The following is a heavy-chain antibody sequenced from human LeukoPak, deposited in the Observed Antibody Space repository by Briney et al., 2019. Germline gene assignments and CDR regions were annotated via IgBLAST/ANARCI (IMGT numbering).Heavy chain of an antibody. CDR3: ARAGYYGSGSLYYYYGMDA. CDR1: GFTFSSYS. J-gene: IGHJ6*02. V-gene: IGHV3-21*01. CDR2: ISSSSSYI. Sequence: GGSLRLSCAASGFTFSSYSMNWVRQAPGKGLEWVSSISSSSSYIYYADSVKGRFTISRDNAKNSLYLQMNSLRAEDTAVYYCARAGYYGSGSLYYYYGMDAWGQGTTVTVSS. D-gene: IGHD3-10*01.